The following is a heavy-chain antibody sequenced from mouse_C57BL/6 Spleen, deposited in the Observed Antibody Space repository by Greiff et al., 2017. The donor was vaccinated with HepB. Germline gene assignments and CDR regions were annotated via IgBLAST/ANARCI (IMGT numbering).Heavy chain of an antibody. D-gene: IGHD1-1*01. CDR3: AREGAITTVDPAWFAY. Sequence: EVQLQQSGPELVKPGASVKIPCKASGYTFTDYNMDWVKQSHGKSLEWIGDINPNNGGTIYNQKFKGKATLTVDKSSSTAYMELRSLTSEDTAVYYCAREGAITTVDPAWFAYWGQGTLVTVSA. J-gene: IGHJ3*01. V-gene: IGHV1-18*01. CDR2: INPNNGGT. CDR1: GYTFTDYN.